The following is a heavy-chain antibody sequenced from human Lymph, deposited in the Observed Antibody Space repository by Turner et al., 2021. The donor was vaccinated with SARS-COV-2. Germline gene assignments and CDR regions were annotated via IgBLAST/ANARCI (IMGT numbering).Heavy chain of an antibody. D-gene: IGHD3-10*01. CDR1: GFTFSTYA. J-gene: IGHJ6*02. Sequence: VQLVESGGGVVHPGGSLRLSCAASGFTFSTYAIYWVRQAPGKGLEWVAVISYDGSNKYYADSVKGRFTISRDNSKNTLYLQMNSLRAEDTAVYYCARYASGGYFYYGMDVWGQGTTVTVSS. CDR2: ISYDGSNK. V-gene: IGHV3-30*04. CDR3: ARYASGGYFYYGMDV.